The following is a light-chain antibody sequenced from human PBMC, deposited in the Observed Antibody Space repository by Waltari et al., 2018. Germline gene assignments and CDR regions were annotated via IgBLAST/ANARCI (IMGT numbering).Light chain of an antibody. Sequence: DIEMTQYPSAMSASVGDRLTITCRASQGISNFLTWFQQKPGKVPKRLIYVASRLQSGVPSRFRGSGSGTEFTLTISSLQPEDFATYYCLQHNSYPWTFGQGTKVEIK. J-gene: IGKJ1*01. CDR3: LQHNSYPWT. CDR2: VAS. CDR1: QGISNF. V-gene: IGKV1-17*03.